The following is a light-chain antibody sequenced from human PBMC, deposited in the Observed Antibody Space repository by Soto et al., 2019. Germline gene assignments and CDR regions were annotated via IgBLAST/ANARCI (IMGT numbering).Light chain of an antibody. CDR3: QQYNSYWT. Sequence: DIQMTQSPSTLSASVGDRVTITCRASQSISSWLAWYQQRPGKAPNLLIYKASSLESGVPSRFSGSGSGTEFTLTISSLQPDDFATDYCQQYNSYWTFGQGTKLDIK. CDR2: KAS. V-gene: IGKV1-5*03. CDR1: QSISSW. J-gene: IGKJ1*01.